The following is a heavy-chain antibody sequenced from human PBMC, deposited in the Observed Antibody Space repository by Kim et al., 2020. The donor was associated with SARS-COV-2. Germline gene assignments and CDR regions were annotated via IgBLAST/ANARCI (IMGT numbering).Heavy chain of an antibody. CDR3: ARVHDILTGYSQLPNDAFDI. V-gene: IGHV4-39*01. Sequence: SETLSLTCTVSGGSISSSSYYWGWIRQPPGKGLEWIGSIYYSGSTYYNPSLKSRVTISVDTSKNQFSLKLSSVTAADTAVYYCARVHDILTGYSQLPNDAFDIWGQGTMVTVSS. CDR1: GGSISSSSYY. J-gene: IGHJ3*02. CDR2: IYYSGST. D-gene: IGHD3-9*01.